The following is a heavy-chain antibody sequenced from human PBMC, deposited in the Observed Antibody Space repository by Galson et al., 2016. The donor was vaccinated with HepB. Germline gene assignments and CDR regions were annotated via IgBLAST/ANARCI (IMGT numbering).Heavy chain of an antibody. CDR1: GGSISTSSYY. CDR2: VSYSWST. D-gene: IGHD4-11*01. V-gene: IGHV4-39*01. Sequence: ETLSLTCTVSGGSISTSSYYGGWIRQPPGKGLEWIVSVSYSWSTYYNPSLKSRVTTSVDTSKNQFSLKLRSVTAADTAVYYCARIFPYTNYVGSFDYWGQGALVTVSS. CDR3: ARIFPYTNYVGSFDY. J-gene: IGHJ4*02.